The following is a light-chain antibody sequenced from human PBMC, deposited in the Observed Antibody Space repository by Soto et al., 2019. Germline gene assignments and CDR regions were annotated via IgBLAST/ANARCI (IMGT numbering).Light chain of an antibody. Sequence: EIVLTHSPGTLSLSQWEIATLSCRASQSVSNNYLAWYQQKPGQAPRLLIYGASTRATGVPARFSGSGSGTEFTLTISSLQSEDFAVYYCQQYNNWPRTFGQGTRLEIK. CDR1: QSVSNN. CDR2: GAS. CDR3: QQYNNWPRT. V-gene: IGKV3-15*01. J-gene: IGKJ5*01.